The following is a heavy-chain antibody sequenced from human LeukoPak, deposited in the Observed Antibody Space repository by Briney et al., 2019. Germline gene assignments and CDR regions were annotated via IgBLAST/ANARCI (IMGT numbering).Heavy chain of an antibody. V-gene: IGHV4-59*01. CDR2: IYYSGST. J-gene: IGHJ6*02. CDR3: ARGMAVAGTHYYYYYAMDL. CDR1: GGSISSYY. Sequence: SETLSLTCTVSGGSISSYYWSWIRQPPGKGLEWIGYIYYSGSTNCNPSLKSRVTISVDTSKNQFSLKLSSVTAADTAMYYCARGMAVAGTHYYYYYAMDLWGQGTTVTVSS. D-gene: IGHD6-19*01.